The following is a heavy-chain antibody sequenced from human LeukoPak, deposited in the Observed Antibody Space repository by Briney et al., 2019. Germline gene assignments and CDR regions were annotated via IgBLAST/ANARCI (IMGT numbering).Heavy chain of an antibody. J-gene: IGHJ3*02. D-gene: IGHD3-22*01. CDR3: ARHWFVSGYYCPDAFDI. CDR2: IYYSGST. CDR1: GGSISGSSYY. V-gene: IGHV4-39*01. Sequence: SETLSLTCTVSGGSISGSSYYWGWIRQPPGKGLEWIGSIYYSGSTYYNPSLKSRVTISVDTSKNQFSLKLSSVTAADTAVYYCARHWFVSGYYCPDAFDIWGQGTMVTVSS.